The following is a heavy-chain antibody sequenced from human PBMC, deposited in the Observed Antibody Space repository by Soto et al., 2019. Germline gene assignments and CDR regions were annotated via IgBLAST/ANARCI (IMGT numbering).Heavy chain of an antibody. Sequence: SETLSLTCTVSGGSISSGDYYWSWIRQPPGKGLEWIGYIYYSGSTYYNPSLKSRVTISVDTSKNQFSLKLSSVTAADTAVYYCASASRYGNWFDPWGPGTLVTVS. J-gene: IGHJ5*02. CDR1: GGSISSGDYY. V-gene: IGHV4-30-4*01. CDR3: ASASRYGNWFDP. CDR2: IYYSGST. D-gene: IGHD4-17*01.